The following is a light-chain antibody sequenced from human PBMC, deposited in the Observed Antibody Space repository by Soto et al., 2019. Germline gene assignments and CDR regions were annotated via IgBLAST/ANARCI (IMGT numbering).Light chain of an antibody. CDR3: SSYFVSKIYYG. J-gene: IGLJ1*01. CDR2: EVT. Sequence: QSALTQPASVSGSPHQSITISCTGTSGDIGFVNYISWYQQHPGKALKVIIYEVTHRPSGVSTRFSGSISGSTAALTICGLQPGNGADYYCSSYFVSKIYYGFGPGTKLTVL. CDR1: SGDIGFVNY. V-gene: IGLV2-14*01.